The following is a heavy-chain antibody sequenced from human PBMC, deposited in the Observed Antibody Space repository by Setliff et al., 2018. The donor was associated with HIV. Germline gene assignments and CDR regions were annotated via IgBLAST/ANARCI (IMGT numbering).Heavy chain of an antibody. CDR1: GYTFTSYA. J-gene: IGHJ3*02. V-gene: IGHV1-3*01. D-gene: IGHD4-17*01. CDR2: INAGNGNT. Sequence: ASVMVSCKASGYTFTSYAMHWVRQAPGQRLEWMGWINAGNGNTKYSQKFQGRVTITRDTSASTAYMELSSLRSEDTAVYYCARGVYGDAAFDIWGQGTMVTVSS. CDR3: ARGVYGDAAFDI.